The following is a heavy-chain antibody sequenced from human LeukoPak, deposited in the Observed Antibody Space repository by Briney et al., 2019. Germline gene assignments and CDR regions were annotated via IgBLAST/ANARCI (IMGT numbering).Heavy chain of an antibody. V-gene: IGHV3-23*01. CDR3: AKTVWSGYYPYYFDY. Sequence: PGGSLRLSCAASGFTFSSYAMSWVRQAPGKGLEWVSVISGSGVGTYYADSVKGRFTISRDNSKNTLYLQMNSLRAEDTAVYYCAKTVWSGYYPYYFDYWGQGTLVTVSS. J-gene: IGHJ4*02. CDR1: GFTFSSYA. D-gene: IGHD3-3*01. CDR2: ISGSGVGT.